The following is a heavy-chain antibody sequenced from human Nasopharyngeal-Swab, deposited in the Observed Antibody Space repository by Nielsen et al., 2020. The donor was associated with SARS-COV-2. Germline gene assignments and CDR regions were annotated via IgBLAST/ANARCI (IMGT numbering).Heavy chain of an antibody. CDR3: ARNWDTYYYYYMDV. J-gene: IGHJ6*03. D-gene: IGHD7-27*01. CDR1: GYTFISYG. CDR2: ISAYNGNT. Sequence: ASVKVSCKAYGYTFISYGISWVRQAPGQGLEWMGWISAYNGNTNYAQKLQGRVTMTTDTSTSTAYMELRSLRSDDTAVYYCARNWDTYYYYYMDVWGKGTTVTVSS. V-gene: IGHV1-18*01.